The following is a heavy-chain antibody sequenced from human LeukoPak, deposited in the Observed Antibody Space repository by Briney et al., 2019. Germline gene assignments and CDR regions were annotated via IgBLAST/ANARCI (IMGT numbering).Heavy chain of an antibody. CDR3: ARVGPRPYYYYYYGMDI. D-gene: IGHD3-10*01. CDR1: GGSISSYY. J-gene: IGHJ6*02. V-gene: IGHV4-59*01. Sequence: KPSETLSLTCTVSGGSISSYYWSWIRQPPGKGLEWIGYIYYSGSTNYNPSLKSRVTISVDTSKNQFSLKLSSVTAADTAVYYCARVGPRPYYYYYYGMDIWGQGTTVTVSS. CDR2: IYYSGST.